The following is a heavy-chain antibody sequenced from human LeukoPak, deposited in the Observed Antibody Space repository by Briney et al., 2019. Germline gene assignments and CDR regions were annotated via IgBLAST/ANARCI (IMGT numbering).Heavy chain of an antibody. J-gene: IGHJ6*03. D-gene: IGHD3-10*01. Sequence: ASVKVSCKASGGTFSSYAISWVRQALGQGLEWMGGIIPIFGTANYAQKFQGRVTITTDESTSTAYMELSSLRSEDTAVYYCARGSGYGSGSPLYMDVWGKGTTVTVSS. CDR3: ARGSGYGSGSPLYMDV. V-gene: IGHV1-69*05. CDR2: IIPIFGTA. CDR1: GGTFSSYA.